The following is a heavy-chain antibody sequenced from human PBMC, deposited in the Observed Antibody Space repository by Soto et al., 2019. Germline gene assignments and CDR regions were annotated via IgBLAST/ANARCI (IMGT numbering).Heavy chain of an antibody. J-gene: IGHJ5*01. CDR1: GFMFSTHV. CDR3: AKTVYYGSGSYCFDF. D-gene: IGHD3-10*01. CDR2: IIGSGGST. V-gene: IGHV3-23*01. Sequence: EVQLLESGGGLVQPGGSLRLSCAASGFMFSTHVMTWVRQAPGKGPEWVADIIGSGGSTYYADSVRGRFTISRDHSKNTLYLQLNRLRAEDTALYYCAKTVYYGSGSYCFDFWGQGTLVTVSS.